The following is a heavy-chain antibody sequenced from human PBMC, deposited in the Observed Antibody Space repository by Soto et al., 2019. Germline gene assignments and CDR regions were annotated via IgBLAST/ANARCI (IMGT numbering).Heavy chain of an antibody. CDR1: GFTFNTYG. CDR2: VSGSGGGT. D-gene: IGHD2-21*02. Sequence: PGGSLRLSCAASGFTFNTYGMTWVRQAPGKGLEWVSTVSGSGGGTYYADSVKGRFTISRVNSKNTMYLQMSNLRAEDTAVYFCARTGPYCGGDCYPAFDFWGLGTPVTVSS. J-gene: IGHJ4*02. V-gene: IGHV3-23*01. CDR3: ARTGPYCGGDCYPAFDF.